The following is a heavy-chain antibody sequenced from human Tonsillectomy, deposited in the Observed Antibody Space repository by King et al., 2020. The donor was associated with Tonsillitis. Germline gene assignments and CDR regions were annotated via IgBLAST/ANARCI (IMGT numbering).Heavy chain of an antibody. Sequence: QLQESGPGLVKPSETLSLTCTVSGGSISSSSYYWGWIRQSPGKGLEWIGHIQYSGKTYYNPSLKSRVTISVDTSKNHFSLKLSSVTAADTAVYYCARPSGLYSEYGLDDAFDLWGQGTMVTVSS. V-gene: IGHV4-39*07. D-gene: IGHD4-17*01. CDR2: IQYSGKT. CDR1: GGSISSSSYY. J-gene: IGHJ3*01. CDR3: ARPSGLYSEYGLDDAFDL.